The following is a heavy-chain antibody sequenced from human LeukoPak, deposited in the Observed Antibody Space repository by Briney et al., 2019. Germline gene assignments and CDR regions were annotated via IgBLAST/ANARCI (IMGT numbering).Heavy chain of an antibody. J-gene: IGHJ4*02. V-gene: IGHV3-33*06. Sequence: GRSLRLSCAASGFTFSSYGMHWVRQAPGKGLEWVAVIWYDGSNKYYADSVKGRFTISRDNSKNTLYLQMNSLRAEDTAVYYCAKVQYCSSTSCYEGDYWGQGTLVTVSS. D-gene: IGHD2-2*01. CDR1: GFTFSSYG. CDR3: AKVQYCSSTSCYEGDY. CDR2: IWYDGSNK.